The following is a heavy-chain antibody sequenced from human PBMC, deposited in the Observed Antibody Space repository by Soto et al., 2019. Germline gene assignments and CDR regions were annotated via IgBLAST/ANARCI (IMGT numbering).Heavy chain of an antibody. J-gene: IGHJ4*02. CDR1: GFTFSGYA. Sequence: GGSLRLSCAASGFTFSGYAMSWVLQAPGKGLEWVSAITGSGDNTYYADSVKGRYTIYSDNSKNTLYLQMNSLRAEDTAVFYCAKELMSQFFDYWGQGTPVTVSS. CDR2: ITGSGDNT. V-gene: IGHV3-23*01. CDR3: AKELMSQFFDY.